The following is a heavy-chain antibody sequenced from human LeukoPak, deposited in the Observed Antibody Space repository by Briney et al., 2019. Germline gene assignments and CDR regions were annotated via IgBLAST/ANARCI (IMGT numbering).Heavy chain of an antibody. V-gene: IGHV4-59*08. CDR3: ASSSGYDSIVFDY. CDR2: IYYSGST. J-gene: IGHJ4*02. CDR1: GGSISSYY. Sequence: SETLSLTCTVSGGSISSYYWSWIRQPPGKGLEWIGYIYYSGSTNYNPSLKSRVTISVDTSKNQFSLKLSSVTAADTAVYYCASSSGYDSIVFDYWGQGTLVTVSS. D-gene: IGHD5-12*01.